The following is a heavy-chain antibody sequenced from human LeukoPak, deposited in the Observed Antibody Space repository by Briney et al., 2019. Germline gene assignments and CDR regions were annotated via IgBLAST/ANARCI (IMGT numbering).Heavy chain of an antibody. CDR2: ISSSSSTI. CDR3: AKLGRNYFDY. V-gene: IGHV3-11*04. J-gene: IGHJ4*02. Sequence: PGGSLRLSCAASGVTFSDYYMDWIRQAPGKGLEWVSYISSSSSTIYYADSVKGRFTISRDIAKNSLYLQMNSLRAEDTAVYYCAKLGRNYFDYWGQGTLVTVSS. D-gene: IGHD3-10*01. CDR1: GVTFSDYY.